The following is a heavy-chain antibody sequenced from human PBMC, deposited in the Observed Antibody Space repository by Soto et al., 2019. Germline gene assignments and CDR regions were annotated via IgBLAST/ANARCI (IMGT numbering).Heavy chain of an antibody. J-gene: IGHJ6*02. Sequence: GGSLRLSCAASGFTFSSYAMHWVRQAPGKGLEWVAVISYDGSNKYYADSVKGRFTISRDNSKNTLYLQMNSLRAEDTAVYYCAKNTVVTQWGLRYPWYYYYGMDVWGQGTTVTVSS. V-gene: IGHV3-30-3*01. D-gene: IGHD2-21*02. CDR1: GFTFSSYA. CDR2: ISYDGSNK. CDR3: AKNTVVTQWGLRYPWYYYYGMDV.